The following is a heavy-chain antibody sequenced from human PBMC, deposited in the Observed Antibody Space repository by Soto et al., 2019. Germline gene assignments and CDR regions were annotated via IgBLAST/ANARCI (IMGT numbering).Heavy chain of an antibody. V-gene: IGHV3-48*02. CDR1: GFTFSSYS. CDR2: ISSSSSTI. D-gene: IGHD3-16*01. CDR3: ARVVGLGWFDH. Sequence: EVQLVESGGGLVQPGGSLRLSCAASGFTFSSYSMNWVRQAPGTGLEWVSYISSSSSTIYYADSVKGRFTISRDNAKNSLYLQINSLRDEDTAVYYCARVVGLGWFDHGGQGTLVTVSS. J-gene: IGHJ5*02.